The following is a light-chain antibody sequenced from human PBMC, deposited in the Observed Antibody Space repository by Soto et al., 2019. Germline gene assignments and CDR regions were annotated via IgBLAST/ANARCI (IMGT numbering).Light chain of an antibody. CDR1: SSNIGSNT. V-gene: IGLV1-44*01. CDR2: SNN. J-gene: IGLJ2*01. CDR3: AAWDDSLDESVV. Sequence: QSVLTQPPSASGTPGQRVTISCSGSSSNIGSNTVNWYQQLPGTAPKLLIYSNNQRPSGVPDRFSASKSGTSASLAISGLQSEDEADYYCAAWDDSLDESVVFGGGTKLTVL.